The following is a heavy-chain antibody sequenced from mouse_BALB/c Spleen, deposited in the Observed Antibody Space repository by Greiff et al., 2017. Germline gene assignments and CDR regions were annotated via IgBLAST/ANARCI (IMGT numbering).Heavy chain of an antibody. D-gene: IGHD1-1*01. J-gene: IGHJ4*01. CDR3: ARGGYYGYAMDY. CDR2: IRNKANGYTT. V-gene: IGHV7-3*02. CDR1: GFTFTDYY. Sequence: EVQVVESGGGLVQPGGSLRLSCATSGFTFTDYYMSWVRQPPGKALEWLGFIRNKANGYTTEYSASVKGRFTISRDNSQSILYLQMNTLRAEDSATYYCARGGYYGYAMDYWGQGTSVTVSS.